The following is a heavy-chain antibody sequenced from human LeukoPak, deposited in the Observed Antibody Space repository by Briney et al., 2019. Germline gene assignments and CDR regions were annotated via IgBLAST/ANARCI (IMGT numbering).Heavy chain of an antibody. J-gene: IGHJ4*02. D-gene: IGHD6-19*01. CDR2: ISGSGGST. Sequence: GGSLRLSCAASGFTFSSYGMSWVRQAPGKGLEWVSAISGSGGSTYYADSVKGRFTISRDNSKNTLYLQMNSLRAEDTAVYYRANLLAVTVPGGYWGQGTLVTVSS. V-gene: IGHV3-23*01. CDR1: GFTFSSYG. CDR3: ANLLAVTVPGGY.